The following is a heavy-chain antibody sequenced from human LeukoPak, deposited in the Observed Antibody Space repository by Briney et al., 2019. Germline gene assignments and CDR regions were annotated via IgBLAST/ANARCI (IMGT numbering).Heavy chain of an antibody. D-gene: IGHD2-2*01. J-gene: IGHJ6*03. V-gene: IGHV4-4*07. CDR2: IYTSGST. CDR3: ASGSSTSHYYYYMDV. Sequence: SETLSLTCTVSGGSISSYYWSWIRQPAGKGLEWIGRIYTSGSTSYNPSLKSRVTMSVDTSKNQFSLKLSSVTAADTAVYYCASGSSTSHYYYYMDVWGKGTTVTISS. CDR1: GGSISSYY.